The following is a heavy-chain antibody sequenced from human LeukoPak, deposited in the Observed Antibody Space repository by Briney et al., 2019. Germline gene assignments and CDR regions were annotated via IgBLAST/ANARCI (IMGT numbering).Heavy chain of an antibody. D-gene: IGHD1-14*01. CDR2: ISYDGSNK. J-gene: IGHJ6*04. V-gene: IGHV3-30*04. Sequence: GGSLRLSCAASGITLSSYAMHWVRQAPGKGLEWVSVISYDGSNKYYADSVKGRFTISRDNSKNTLYLQMNSLRAEDTAVYYCARAPPGSPRQARAPPYYYGMDVWGKVTTVTVSS. CDR1: GITLSSYA. CDR3: ARAPPGSPRQARAPPYYYGMDV.